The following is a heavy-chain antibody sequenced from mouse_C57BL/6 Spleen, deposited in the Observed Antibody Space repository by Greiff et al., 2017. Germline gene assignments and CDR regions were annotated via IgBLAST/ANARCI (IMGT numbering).Heavy chain of an antibody. D-gene: IGHD1-1*02. CDR2: IYPGDGDT. J-gene: IGHJ4*01. CDR1: GYAFSSSW. V-gene: IGHV1-82*01. Sequence: QVQLQQSGPELVKPGASVKISCKASGYAFSSSWMNWVKQRPGKGLEWIGRIYPGDGDTNYNGKFKGKATLTADKSSSTAYMQLSSLTSEDSAVYFCARYGPSYAMDYWGQGTSVTVSS. CDR3: ARYGPSYAMDY.